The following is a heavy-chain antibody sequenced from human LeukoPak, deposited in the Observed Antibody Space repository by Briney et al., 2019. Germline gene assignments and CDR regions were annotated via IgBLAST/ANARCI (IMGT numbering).Heavy chain of an antibody. Sequence: SETLSLTCAVYGGSFSGYYWSWIRQPPGKGLEWTGEINHSGSTNYNPSLKSRVTISVDTSKNQFSLKLSSVTAADTAVYYCARGSLDCSGGSCYPIVDYWGQGTLVTVSP. CDR1: GGSFSGYY. CDR3: ARGSLDCSGGSCYPIVDY. D-gene: IGHD2-15*01. CDR2: INHSGST. J-gene: IGHJ4*02. V-gene: IGHV4-34*01.